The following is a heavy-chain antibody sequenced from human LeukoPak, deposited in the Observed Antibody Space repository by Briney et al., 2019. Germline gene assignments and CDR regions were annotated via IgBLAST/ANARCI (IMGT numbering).Heavy chain of an antibody. Sequence: GGSLRLSCAGSGFTLNNYAIHWVRQALGKGLEWVAYISSGDARMDHAESVKGRFTISRDNAKNSLSLQMNSLRAEDTAVYYCARPSVYGFDAFDMWGQGTMVIVSA. D-gene: IGHD5/OR15-5a*01. J-gene: IGHJ3*02. V-gene: IGHV3-48*03. CDR2: ISSGDARM. CDR3: ARPSVYGFDAFDM. CDR1: GFTLNNYA.